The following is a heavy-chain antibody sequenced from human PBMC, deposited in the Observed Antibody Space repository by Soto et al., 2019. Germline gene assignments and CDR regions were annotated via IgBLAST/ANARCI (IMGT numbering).Heavy chain of an antibody. CDR1: GYTFSSYA. D-gene: IGHD1-26*01. CDR2: IIPIFGTA. Sequence: SVKVSCKASGYTFSSYAISWVRQAPGQGLEWMGGIIPIFGTANYAQKFQGRVTITADESTSTAYMELSSLRSEDTAVYYCARNRKIVGATHYFDYWGQGTLVTVSS. CDR3: ARNRKIVGATHYFDY. J-gene: IGHJ4*02. V-gene: IGHV1-69*13.